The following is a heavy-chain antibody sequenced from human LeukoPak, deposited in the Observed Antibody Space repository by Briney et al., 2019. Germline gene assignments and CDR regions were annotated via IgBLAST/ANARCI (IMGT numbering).Heavy chain of an antibody. Sequence: GGSLRLSCAASGFTFSNYGMRWVRQAPGKGLEWVANIKQDGSEKYYVDSVKGRLTISRDNAKNSLYLQMNSLRAEDTAVYYCAREDSQWLVPTDAFDIWGQGTMVTVSS. CDR1: GFTFSNYG. CDR3: AREDSQWLVPTDAFDI. J-gene: IGHJ3*02. D-gene: IGHD6-19*01. V-gene: IGHV3-7*01. CDR2: IKQDGSEK.